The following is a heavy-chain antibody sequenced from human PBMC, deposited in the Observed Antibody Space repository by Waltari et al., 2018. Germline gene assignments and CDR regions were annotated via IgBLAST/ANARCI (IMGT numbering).Heavy chain of an antibody. CDR1: GFTFSSYA. CDR3: AAPGLFSYFDY. CDR2: ISSGDST. V-gene: IGHV3-23*04. J-gene: IGHJ4*02. D-gene: IGHD2-21*01. Sequence: EVQLVASGGGLAKPGGSLRLSCAASGFTFSSYAMHWVRQAPGKGLEWVSAISSGDSTYYADAVRGRFTISRDNLKNTLSLQMNSLRAEDTAVYYCAAPGLFSYFDYWGQGVLVTVSS.